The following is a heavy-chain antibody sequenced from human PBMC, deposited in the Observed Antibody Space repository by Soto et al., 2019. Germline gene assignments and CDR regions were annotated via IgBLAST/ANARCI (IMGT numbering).Heavy chain of an antibody. CDR3: ARNNGPTTSENWFDP. V-gene: IGHV1-18*01. CDR1: GYTFFTYD. J-gene: IGHJ5*02. CDR2: ISTYSGDT. D-gene: IGHD5-12*01. Sequence: QVHLVQSGVEVKTPGASVKVSCQASGYTFFTYDISWVRQAPGQGLEWMGWISTYSGDTKYAQKFQGRVTMTTDTSTTPAYLALRSLRSADTAVYDCARNNGPTTSENWFDPWGPGTLVTVSS.